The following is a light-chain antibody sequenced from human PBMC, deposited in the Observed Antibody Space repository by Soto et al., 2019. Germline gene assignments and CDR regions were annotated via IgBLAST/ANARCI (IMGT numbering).Light chain of an antibody. Sequence: EVVMTQSPATLSVSPGERATLSCRASQSVNANLAWYQQKPGQAPRLLIHGASNRATGIQARFSGSGFGTEVIRTIISLQSEDFAVSYRQQYNTWLWTFGPGTKVEI. V-gene: IGKV3-15*01. CDR2: GAS. CDR1: QSVNAN. CDR3: QQYNTWLWT. J-gene: IGKJ1*01.